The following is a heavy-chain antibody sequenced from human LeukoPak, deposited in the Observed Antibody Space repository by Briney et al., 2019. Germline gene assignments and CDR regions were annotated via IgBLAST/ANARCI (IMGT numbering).Heavy chain of an antibody. CDR3: ARGYDSSAYYPFNY. CDR1: GGSLSTHH. CDR2: ISDGGST. V-gene: IGHV4-59*11. J-gene: IGHJ4*02. Sequence: SETLSLTCVVSGGSLSTHHWSWIRQSPGRGLEWIGYISDGGSTNYNPSLKSRVTISVDTSKNQFSLMLSSVTAVDTAVYYCARGYDSSAYYPFNYWGQGTLVTVSS. D-gene: IGHD3-22*01.